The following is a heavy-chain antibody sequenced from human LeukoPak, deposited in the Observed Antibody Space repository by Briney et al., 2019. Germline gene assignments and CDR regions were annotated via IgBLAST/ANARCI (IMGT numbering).Heavy chain of an antibody. Sequence: PSETLSLTCIVSGGSLSSYYWSWIRQPAGKGLEWIGRIYTSGRTNYNPSLQSRVTISVDKSKDQFSLKLSSVTAADTAVYYCARYDYYDSSGLPLDAFDIWGQGTMVTVSS. V-gene: IGHV4-4*07. CDR1: GGSLSSYY. J-gene: IGHJ3*02. D-gene: IGHD3-22*01. CDR3: ARYDYYDSSGLPLDAFDI. CDR2: IYTSGRT.